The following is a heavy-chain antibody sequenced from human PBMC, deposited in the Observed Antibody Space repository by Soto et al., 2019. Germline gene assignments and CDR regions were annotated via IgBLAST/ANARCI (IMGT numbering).Heavy chain of an antibody. CDR2: IYYSGST. D-gene: IGHD2-15*01. CDR3: ARHDLGYCSGGSCYSGYYFDY. Sequence: SETLSLTCTVSGGSISSSSYYWGWIRQPPGKGLEWIGSIYYSGSTYYNPSLKSRVTISVDTSKNQFSLKLSSVTAADTAVYYCARHDLGYCSGGSCYSGYYFDYWGQGTLVTVSS. J-gene: IGHJ4*02. V-gene: IGHV4-39*01. CDR1: GGSISSSSYY.